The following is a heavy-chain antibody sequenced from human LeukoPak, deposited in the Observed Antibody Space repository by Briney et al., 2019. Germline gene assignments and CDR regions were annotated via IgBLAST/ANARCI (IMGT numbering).Heavy chain of an antibody. V-gene: IGHV1-69*13. CDR2: IIPIFGTA. CDR3: ARYVVEDGPYYYYGMDV. J-gene: IGHJ6*04. D-gene: IGHD2-15*01. Sequence: SVKVSCKASGDTFSSYAISWVRQAPGQGLEWTGGIIPIFGTANYAQKFQGRVTITADESTSTAYMELSSLRSEDTAVYYCARYVVEDGPYYYYGMDVWGKGTTVTVSS. CDR1: GDTFSSYA.